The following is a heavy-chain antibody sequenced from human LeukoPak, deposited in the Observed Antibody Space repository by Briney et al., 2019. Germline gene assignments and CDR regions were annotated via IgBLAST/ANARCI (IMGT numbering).Heavy chain of an antibody. CDR2: ISGYNYNT. Sequence: GLEWLRWISGYNYNTNYAQMFRGRVTMTIDTSTITAYMELRSLTSDDTAVYYCARDKSVATAPRHPFDYWGQGTLITVSS. V-gene: IGHV1-18*01. D-gene: IGHD5-12*01. CDR3: ARDKSVATAPRHPFDY. J-gene: IGHJ4*02.